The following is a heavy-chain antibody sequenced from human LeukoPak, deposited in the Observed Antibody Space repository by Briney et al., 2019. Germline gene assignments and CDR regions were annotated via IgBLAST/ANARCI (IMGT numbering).Heavy chain of an antibody. J-gene: IGHJ1*01. CDR1: GFTFTSYG. CDR3: ARDSGPLDT. Sequence: PGGSRKFSCAASGFTFTSYGMHWVRQAPGKGLEWVAVIWYDGSNKYYPDSVKGRFTISRDDSKNTLHLQMDSLRAEDAAVYYCARDSGPLDTWCQSALVTVSS. CDR2: IWYDGSNK. D-gene: IGHD1-1*01. V-gene: IGHV3-33*01.